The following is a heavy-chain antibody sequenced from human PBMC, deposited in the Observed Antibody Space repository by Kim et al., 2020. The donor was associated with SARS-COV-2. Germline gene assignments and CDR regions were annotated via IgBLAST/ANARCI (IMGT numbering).Heavy chain of an antibody. Sequence: GGSLRLSCAASGFTFSSYCMHWVRQAPGKGLVWVSRINSDGSSTSYADSVKGRFTISRDNAKNTLYLQMNSLRAEDTAVYYCARDPSAPPYYDFWSGYYRSWFDPWGQGTLVTVSS. J-gene: IGHJ5*02. D-gene: IGHD3-3*01. CDR2: INSDGSST. CDR1: GFTFSSYC. V-gene: IGHV3-74*01. CDR3: ARDPSAPPYYDFWSGYYRSWFDP.